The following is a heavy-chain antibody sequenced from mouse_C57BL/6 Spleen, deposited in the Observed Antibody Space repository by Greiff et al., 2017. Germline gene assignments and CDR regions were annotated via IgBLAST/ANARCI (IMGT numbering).Heavy chain of an antibody. CDR2: ISPGSGST. CDR3: ARPTIGTGYAIGD. CDR1: GYTFTSYW. J-gene: IGHJ4*01. D-gene: IGHD2-5*01. Sequence: QVHVKQPGAELVKPGASVKMSCKASGYTFTSYWITWVKQRPGQGLEWIGDISPGSGSTNYNEKFKSKATLTVDTSSSTAYMQLSSLTSEDSAVYYCARPTIGTGYAIGDWGQGASVTVAT. V-gene: IGHV1-55*01.